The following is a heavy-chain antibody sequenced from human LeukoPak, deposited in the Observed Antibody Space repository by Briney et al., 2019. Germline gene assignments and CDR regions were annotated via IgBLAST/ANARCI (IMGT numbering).Heavy chain of an antibody. J-gene: IGHJ6*02. Sequence: GGSLRLSCAASGFTFSNYPMGWVRQAPGKGLEWVSYTSSSSSTIYYAGSVKSRFTISRDNAKNSLYLQMNSLRAEDTAVYYCARLRYYGMDVWGQGTTVTVSS. V-gene: IGHV3-48*04. CDR1: GFTFSNYP. CDR3: ARLRYYGMDV. CDR2: TSSSSSTI.